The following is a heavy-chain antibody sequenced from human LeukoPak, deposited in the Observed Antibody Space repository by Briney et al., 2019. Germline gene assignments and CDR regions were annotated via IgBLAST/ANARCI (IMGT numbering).Heavy chain of an antibody. D-gene: IGHD3-10*01. CDR1: GFTVSAYA. CDR3: AARKVRGVWFYLDY. J-gene: IGHJ4*02. V-gene: IGHV3-23*05. Sequence: GGSLRLSCAASGFTVSAYAMAWVRQAPGKGLEWVSTIYNDNTYYADSVKGRFAISTDNSKNTLYLQMNSLRVEDTAVYFCAARKVRGVWFYLDYWGQGTLVTVSS. CDR2: IYNDNT.